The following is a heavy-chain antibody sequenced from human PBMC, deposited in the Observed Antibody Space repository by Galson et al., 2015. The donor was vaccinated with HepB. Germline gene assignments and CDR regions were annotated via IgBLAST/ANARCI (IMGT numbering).Heavy chain of an antibody. V-gene: IGHV3-9*01. CDR1: GVTFDDYA. J-gene: IGHJ5*02. D-gene: IGHD6-19*01. Sequence: ALRLSCAASGVTFDDYAMHWVRQAPGKGLEWVSGISWNSGSIGYADSVKGRFTISRDNAKNSLYLQMNSLRAEDTALYYCAKASRRYSSGASHNWFDPWGQGTLVTVSS. CDR3: AKASRRYSSGASHNWFDP. CDR2: ISWNSGSI.